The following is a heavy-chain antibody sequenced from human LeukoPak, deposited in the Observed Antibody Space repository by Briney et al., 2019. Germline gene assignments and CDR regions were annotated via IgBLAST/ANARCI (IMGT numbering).Heavy chain of an antibody. CDR3: ARTYIVVVTANAFDI. V-gene: IGHV3-48*03. CDR1: GFTFSSYE. D-gene: IGHD2-21*02. Sequence: GGTLRLSCAASGFTFSSYEMNWVRQAPGKGLERGSYISSSGSTISYADSVKGRVTIPRDNAKNSLYLQMNSLRAEDTAVYYCARTYIVVVTANAFDIWGQGTMVTVSS. J-gene: IGHJ3*02. CDR2: ISSSGSTI.